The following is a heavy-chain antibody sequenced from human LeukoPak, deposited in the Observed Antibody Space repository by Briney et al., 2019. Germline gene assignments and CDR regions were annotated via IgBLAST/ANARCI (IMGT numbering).Heavy chain of an antibody. CDR3: ARSVPDYTRFDY. J-gene: IGHJ4*02. V-gene: IGHV3-23*01. CDR2: FKTNSGQV. D-gene: IGHD4-11*01. CDR1: GFTFSIYA. Sequence: PGGSLRLSCAASGFTFSIYAMTWVRQAPGKGLEWVSTFKTNSGQVYYAESVRGRFTISRDNSKNTVYLQMSSLRAEDTALYYCARSVPDYTRFDYWGQGALVTVSS.